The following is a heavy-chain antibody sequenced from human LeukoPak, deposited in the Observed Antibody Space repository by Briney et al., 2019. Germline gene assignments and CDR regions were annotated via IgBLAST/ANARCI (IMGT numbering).Heavy chain of an antibody. CDR3: ARELLWFGELLETDAFDI. Sequence: GGSLRLSCAASGFTFSSYSMNWVRQAPGKGLEWVSSISSSSSYIYYADSVKGRFTISRDNAKNSLYLQMNSLRAEDTAVYYCARELLWFGELLETDAFDIWGQGTMVTVSS. D-gene: IGHD3-10*01. CDR1: GFTFSSYS. J-gene: IGHJ3*02. CDR2: ISSSSSYI. V-gene: IGHV3-21*01.